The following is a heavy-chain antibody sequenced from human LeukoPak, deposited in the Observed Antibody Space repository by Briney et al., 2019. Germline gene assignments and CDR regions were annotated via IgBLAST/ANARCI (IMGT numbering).Heavy chain of an antibody. Sequence: GGSLRLSCAASGFTFNNYAMSWVRQAPGKGLEWVSVVSGSGGSTYYADSVKGRFTISRDNSKNTLYLQMNSLRAEDTAIYYCANMGTGTSPPRIYLDSRGQGTLVTVSS. D-gene: IGHD2-8*02. J-gene: IGHJ4*02. CDR1: GFTFNNYA. CDR2: VSGSGGST. V-gene: IGHV3-23*01. CDR3: ANMGTGTSPPRIYLDS.